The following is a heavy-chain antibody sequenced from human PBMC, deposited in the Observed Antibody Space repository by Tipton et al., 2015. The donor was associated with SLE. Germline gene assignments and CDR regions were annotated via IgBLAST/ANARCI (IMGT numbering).Heavy chain of an antibody. CDR3: ARGYSDHRYFYFYHMDV. CDR2: LTPSSGAA. V-gene: IGHV1-69*01. D-gene: IGHD4-17*01. J-gene: IGHJ6*03. CDR1: GDTFRDYA. Sequence: QVQLVQSGPGVKQPGSSVKVSCKTPGDTFRDYAVSWVRQAPGERLEWLGGLTPSSGAATYGHKFQGRVTITSDESTSTTYMELRSLRFEDTATYYCARGYSDHRYFYFYHMDVWGEGTTVTVSS.